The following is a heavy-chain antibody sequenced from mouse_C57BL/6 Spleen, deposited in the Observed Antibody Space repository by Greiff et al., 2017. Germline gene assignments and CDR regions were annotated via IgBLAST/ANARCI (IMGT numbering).Heavy chain of an antibody. Sequence: EVQLIESGGGLVKPGGSLKLSCAASGLTFSSYAMSWVRPTPEKRLEWVATISAGGSYTYYPDNVKGRFTISRDNAKNNLYLQMSHLKSEDASMYYCARESEDGYFSFAYWGQGTLVTVAA. CDR1: GLTFSSYA. D-gene: IGHD2-3*01. CDR3: ARESEDGYFSFAY. J-gene: IGHJ3*01. CDR2: ISAGGSYT. V-gene: IGHV5-4*01.